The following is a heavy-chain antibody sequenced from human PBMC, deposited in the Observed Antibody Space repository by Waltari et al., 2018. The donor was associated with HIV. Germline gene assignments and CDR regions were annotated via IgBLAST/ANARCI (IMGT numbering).Heavy chain of an antibody. Sequence: EVQLVESGGGLVQPGGSLRLSCAASGFTVSSHYMSWVRPAPGKGLEWVSVIYSGGSTYYADSVKGRFTISRDNSKNTLYLQMNSLRAEDTAVYYCASGAWFGEAVIDWYFDLWGRGTLVTVSS. CDR1: GFTVSSHY. V-gene: IGHV3-66*01. D-gene: IGHD3-10*01. CDR3: ASGAWFGEAVIDWYFDL. CDR2: IYSGGST. J-gene: IGHJ2*01.